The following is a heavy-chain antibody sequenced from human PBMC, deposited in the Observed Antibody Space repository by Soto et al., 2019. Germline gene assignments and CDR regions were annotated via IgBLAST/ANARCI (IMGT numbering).Heavy chain of an antibody. V-gene: IGHV4-61*08. CDR2: VYHSGST. Sequence: SETLSLTSAVSGGSISKGDYYWSWIRQPPGKGLEWIGCVYHSGSTYYNPSLKSRVTISVDTSKNQFSLKLSSVTAADTAVYYCARRYNSGWYDYWGQGTLVTVSS. D-gene: IGHD6-19*01. J-gene: IGHJ4*02. CDR3: ARRYNSGWYDY. CDR1: GGSISKGDYY.